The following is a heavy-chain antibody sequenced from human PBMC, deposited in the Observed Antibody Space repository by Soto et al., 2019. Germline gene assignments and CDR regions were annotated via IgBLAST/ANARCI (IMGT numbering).Heavy chain of an antibody. CDR3: AREYSSSWRGPYYYYYYGMDV. J-gene: IGHJ6*02. V-gene: IGHV1-18*01. CDR1: GYTFTSYA. D-gene: IGHD6-13*01. Sequence: ASVKVSCKASGYTFTSYAMHWVRQAPGQRLEWMGWISAYNGNTNYAQKLQGRVTMTTDTSTSTAYMELRSLRSDDTAVYYCAREYSSSWRGPYYYYYYGMDVWGQGTTVTVSS. CDR2: ISAYNGNT.